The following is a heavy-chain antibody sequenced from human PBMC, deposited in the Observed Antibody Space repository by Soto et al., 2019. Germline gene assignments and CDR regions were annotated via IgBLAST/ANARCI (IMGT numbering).Heavy chain of an antibody. Sequence: SETLSLTCTFSVGSFISGAYYWSWIRQHPGKGLEWIGYVHYSESTSYSPSLKSRVSMSVDTSKSQFFLRLSSVTAADTAVYYCARADYGETPDAFDIWGQGTMVTVSS. V-gene: IGHV4-31*03. CDR3: ARADYGETPDAFDI. D-gene: IGHD4-17*01. CDR1: VGSFISGAYY. CDR2: VHYSEST. J-gene: IGHJ3*02.